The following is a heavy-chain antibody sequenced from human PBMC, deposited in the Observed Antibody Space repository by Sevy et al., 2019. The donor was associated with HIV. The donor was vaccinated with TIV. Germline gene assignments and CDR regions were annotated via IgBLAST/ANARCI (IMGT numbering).Heavy chain of an antibody. CDR3: ARDHGYCRGGSCYSGGY. CDR1: GFTFSNYW. CDR2: SSGDSVYM. D-gene: IGHD2-15*01. Sequence: GGSLRLSCAASGFTFSNYWMIWVRQAPGRGLERVAASSGDSVYMYYADSVKGRFTISRDNAKNLLYLQMNSLRAEDTAVYYCARDHGYCRGGSCYSGGYWGQGTLVTVSS. J-gene: IGHJ4*02. V-gene: IGHV3-21*06.